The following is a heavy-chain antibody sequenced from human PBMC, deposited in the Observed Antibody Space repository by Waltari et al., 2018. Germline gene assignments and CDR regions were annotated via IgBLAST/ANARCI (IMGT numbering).Heavy chain of an antibody. CDR1: GFPFRDYT. J-gene: IGHJ6*02. D-gene: IGHD3-16*01. CDR3: AKDEGARLAPTFGMDA. CDR2: VTASGLM. V-gene: IGHV3-23*01. Sequence: EMQLLESGGALVQPGGSLRLSCVASGFPFRDYTMNWVRQAPGEGLEGVAVVTASGLMDYGDSGKGRFIISRDNSKNTLYLEMFRLRVEDTATYYCAKDEGARLAPTFGMDAWGQGTTVIVSS.